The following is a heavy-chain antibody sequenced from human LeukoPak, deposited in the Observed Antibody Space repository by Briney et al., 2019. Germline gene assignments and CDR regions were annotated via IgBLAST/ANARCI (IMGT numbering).Heavy chain of an antibody. CDR2: ISGDGVHT. D-gene: IGHD1-26*01. CDR3: ASDIVGATFDY. Sequence: GGSLRLSCVASAFTISTYAMTWLRQAPGKGLEWVSAISGDGVHTYYVDSVKGRFTISRDNSKNTLYLQMNSLRAEDTAVYYCASDIVGATFDYWGQGTLVTVSS. J-gene: IGHJ4*02. CDR1: AFTISTYA. V-gene: IGHV3-23*01.